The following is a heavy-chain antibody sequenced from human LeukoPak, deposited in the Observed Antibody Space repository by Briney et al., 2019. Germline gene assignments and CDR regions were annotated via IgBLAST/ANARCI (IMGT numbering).Heavy chain of an antibody. CDR2: IYYSGST. V-gene: IGHV4-61*05. D-gene: IGHD2-2*01. J-gene: IGHJ6*03. CDR1: GGSISSSSYY. Sequence: PSETLSLTCTVSGGSISSSSYYWGWIRQPPGKGLEWIGYIYYSGSTNYNPSLKSRVTISVDTSKNQFSLKLSSVTAADTVVYYCARGKTIVVVPAVPVWYMDVWGKGTTVTVSS. CDR3: ARGKTIVVVPAVPVWYMDV.